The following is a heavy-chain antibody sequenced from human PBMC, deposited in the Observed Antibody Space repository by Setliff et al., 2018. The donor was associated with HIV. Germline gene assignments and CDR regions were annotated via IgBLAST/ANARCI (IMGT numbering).Heavy chain of an antibody. CDR1: GFTFSSYT. J-gene: IGHJ6*03. D-gene: IGHD2-2*01. CDR3: VKDEEYIGVVSATMNMPGYYHYYYMDV. Sequence: GGSLRLSCAASGFTFSSYTMNWVRQAPGKGLEWVASISGSGKFMYYADSVKGRFTISRDNADRSLYLQMNSLRAEDTAVYYCVKDEEYIGVVSATMNMPGYYHYYYMDVWGKGSTVTVSS. V-gene: IGHV3-21*01. CDR2: ISGSGKFM.